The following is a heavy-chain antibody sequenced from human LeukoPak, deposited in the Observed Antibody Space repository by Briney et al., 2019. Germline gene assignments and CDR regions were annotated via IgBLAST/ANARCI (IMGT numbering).Heavy chain of an antibody. CDR2: IIPIFGTA. Sequence: ASVKVSCKASGYTFTSYAMNWVRQAPGQGLEWMGGIIPIFGTANYAQKFQGRLTITADKFTSTAYMELSSLRSEDTAVYYCARGGLLGDYVNYWGQGTLVTVSA. J-gene: IGHJ4*02. CDR3: ARGGLLGDYVNY. CDR1: GYTFTSYA. V-gene: IGHV1-69*06. D-gene: IGHD3-16*02.